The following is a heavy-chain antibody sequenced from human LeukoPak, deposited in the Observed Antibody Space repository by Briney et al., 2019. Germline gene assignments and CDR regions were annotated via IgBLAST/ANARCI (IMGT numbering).Heavy chain of an antibody. V-gene: IGHV1-69*13. J-gene: IGHJ4*02. D-gene: IGHD3-22*01. CDR2: IIPIFDTA. CDR3: ARGHNLDTSGYYIKC. Sequence: GASVKVSCKASGGTFSNYAITWVRQAPGQGLEWMGGIIPIFDTANYAQKFQGRVTITADESTSTAYMDLSSLKSEDTAVYYCARGHNLDTSGYYIKCWGQGTLVTVSS. CDR1: GGTFSNYA.